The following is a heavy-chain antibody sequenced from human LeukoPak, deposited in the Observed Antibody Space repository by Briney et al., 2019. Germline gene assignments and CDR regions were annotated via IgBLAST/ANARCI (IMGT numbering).Heavy chain of an antibody. D-gene: IGHD3-22*01. CDR1: GGTFSSYA. CDR3: AQNYYDSSGYYGDFDY. V-gene: IGHV1-69*05. Sequence: GSSVKVSCKASGGTFSSYAISWVRQAPGQGLEWMGGIIPIFGTANYAQKFQGRVTITTDESTSTAYMELSSLRSEDTAVYYCAQNYYDSSGYYGDFDYWGQGTLVTVSS. J-gene: IGHJ4*02. CDR2: IIPIFGTA.